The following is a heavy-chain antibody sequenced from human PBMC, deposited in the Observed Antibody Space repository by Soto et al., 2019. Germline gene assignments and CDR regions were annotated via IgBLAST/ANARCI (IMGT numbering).Heavy chain of an antibody. J-gene: IGHJ4*02. V-gene: IGHV4-59*08. Sequence: QVQLQESGPGLVEPSETLSLTCTVSGGSISSYYWSWIRQPPGKGLEWIGYIYYSGSTNDNPSLKSRVTISVDTSKNQFSLKLSSVTAADTAVYYCARRYGGNLDYWGQGTLVTVSS. D-gene: IGHD1-26*01. CDR1: GGSISSYY. CDR3: ARRYGGNLDY. CDR2: IYYSGST.